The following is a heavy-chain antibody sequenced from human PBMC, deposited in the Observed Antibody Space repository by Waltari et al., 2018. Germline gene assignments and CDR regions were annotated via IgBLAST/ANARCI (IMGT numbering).Heavy chain of an antibody. Sequence: QLQLQESGSGLVKPSQTLSLTCAVSGGFISSGGYSWSWIRQPPGKGLEWIGYIYHSGGTTYNPALKSRVTISVDRSKNHFSLKLSSVTAADTAVYYCARGGIAAAKLGYWGQGTLVTVSS. J-gene: IGHJ4*02. CDR3: ARGGIAAAKLGY. CDR1: GGFISSGGYS. V-gene: IGHV4-30-2*01. D-gene: IGHD6-13*01. CDR2: IYHSGGT.